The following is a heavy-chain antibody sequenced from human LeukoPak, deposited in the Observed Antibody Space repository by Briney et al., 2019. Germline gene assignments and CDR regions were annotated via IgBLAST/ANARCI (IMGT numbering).Heavy chain of an antibody. J-gene: IGHJ6*02. V-gene: IGHV4-30-2*02. CDR2: IYHSGST. D-gene: IGHD5-18*01. Sequence: SETLSLTCAVSGGYIRSGGYSWSWIRQPPGKGLEWIGYIYHSGSTYYNPSLKSRVTISVDRYKNQFSLKLSSVTAADTAEYYCARFPAMAKGLDYHGMDVWGQGTTVTVSS. CDR1: GGYIRSGGYS. CDR3: ARFPAMAKGLDYHGMDV.